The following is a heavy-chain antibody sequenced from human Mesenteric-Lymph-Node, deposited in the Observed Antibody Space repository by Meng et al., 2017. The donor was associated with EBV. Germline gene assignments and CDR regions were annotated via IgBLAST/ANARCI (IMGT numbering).Heavy chain of an antibody. Sequence: QVQRVQSGAEVKKPGGSVKVSCKASGYNFYTYGLSWVRQAPGQGLEWIGWISGHYGNTNYAQKFQGRVTVTTDRATSTAYMELWRLRYDDTAVYYCASPREDVELPSVYLFFHYWGLGTLVTVSS. CDR3: ASPREDVELPSVYLFFHY. CDR1: GYNFYTYG. J-gene: IGHJ4*02. CDR2: ISGHYGNT. V-gene: IGHV1-18*01. D-gene: IGHD1-7*01.